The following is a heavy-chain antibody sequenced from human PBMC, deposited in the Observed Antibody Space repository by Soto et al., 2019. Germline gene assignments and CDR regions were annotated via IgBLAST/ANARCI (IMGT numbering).Heavy chain of an antibody. V-gene: IGHV1-8*01. CDR3: ARTLCGDNVDS. CDR2: MNPNSGNT. Sequence: QVQLVQSGAEVIKPGASVKVSCKASGYTFTSYDINWVRQATGEGLEWMGWMNPNSGNTGHAQKFQGRVTMTRTTSISTAYMALSSLRSEDTAAYSCARTLCGDNVDSWGQGTLVTVSS. D-gene: IGHD4-17*01. J-gene: IGHJ4*02. CDR1: GYTFTSYD.